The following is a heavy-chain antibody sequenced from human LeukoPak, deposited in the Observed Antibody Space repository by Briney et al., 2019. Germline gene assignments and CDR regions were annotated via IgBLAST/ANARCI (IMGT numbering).Heavy chain of an antibody. J-gene: IGHJ4*02. Sequence: GGSLRLSCAASGFAFSDFSMNWVRQAPGKGLEWVSYISSSDNTIHYADSVKGRFTISRDNAKNSLYLEMNSLRDEDTAVYYCARVHRGYSYGRLDYWGQGTLVTVSS. CDR2: ISSSDNTI. V-gene: IGHV3-48*02. CDR1: GFAFSDFS. CDR3: ARVHRGYSYGRLDY. D-gene: IGHD5-18*01.